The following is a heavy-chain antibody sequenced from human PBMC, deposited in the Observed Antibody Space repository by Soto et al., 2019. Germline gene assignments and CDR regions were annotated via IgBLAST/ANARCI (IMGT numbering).Heavy chain of an antibody. D-gene: IGHD6-19*01. V-gene: IGHV4-61*08. CDR3: ARDRPRTIDNSDYYYCGVDV. CDR1: GGSVSSGDYY. Sequence: QVQLQGSGPGLLKPSETLSLTCTVSGGSVSSGDYYWSWIRQPPGKGLEWLGFIYFNGRTNYNPSLKSRVTISSDTSKNQFSLRLTSMTAADTAVYFCARDRPRTIDNSDYYYCGVDVWGEGTTVTVSS. J-gene: IGHJ6*04. CDR2: IYFNGRT.